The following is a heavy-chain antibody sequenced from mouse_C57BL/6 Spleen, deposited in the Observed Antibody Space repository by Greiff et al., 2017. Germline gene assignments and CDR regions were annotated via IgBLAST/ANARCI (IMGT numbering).Heavy chain of an antibody. D-gene: IGHD2-4*01. CDR3: YDYSGGFAY. CDR1: GFNIKDDY. J-gene: IGHJ3*01. CDR2: IDPENGDT. V-gene: IGHV14-4*01. Sequence: EVQLQQSGAELVRPGASVKLSCTASGFNIKDDYMHWVKQRPEQGLEWIGWIDPENGDTEYASKFQGKATITADTSSNTAYLQLSSLTSEDTAVYYCYDYSGGFAYWGQGTLVTVSA.